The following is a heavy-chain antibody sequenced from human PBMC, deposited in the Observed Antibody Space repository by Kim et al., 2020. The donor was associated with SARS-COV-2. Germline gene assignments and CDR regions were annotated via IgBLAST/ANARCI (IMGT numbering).Heavy chain of an antibody. D-gene: IGHD6-13*01. CDR3: ARDHPSSWYEKPYYYYGMDV. CDR1: GFTVSSNY. J-gene: IGHJ6*02. V-gene: IGHV3-53*04. CDR2: IYSGGST. Sequence: GGSLRLSCAASGFTVSSNYMSWVRQAPGKGLEWVSVIYSGGSTYYADSVKGRFTISRHNSKNTLYLQMNSLRAEDTAVYYCARDHPSSWYEKPYYYYGMDVWGQGTTVTVSS.